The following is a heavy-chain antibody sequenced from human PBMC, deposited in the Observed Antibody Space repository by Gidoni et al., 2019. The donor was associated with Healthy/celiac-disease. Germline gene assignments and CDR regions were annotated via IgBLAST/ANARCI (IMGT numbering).Heavy chain of an antibody. J-gene: IGHJ4*02. Sequence: HVQLQASAPGLVKPSETLSLTCTVSGGSISSYYWSWIRQPPGKGLEWIGYIYYSGSTNYNPSLKSRVTISVDTSKNQFSLKLSSVTAADTAVYYCARDSGSTSPTIDYWGQGTLVTVSS. CDR3: ARDSGSTSPTIDY. V-gene: IGHV4-59*01. CDR2: IYYSGST. D-gene: IGHD2-2*01. CDR1: GGSISSYY.